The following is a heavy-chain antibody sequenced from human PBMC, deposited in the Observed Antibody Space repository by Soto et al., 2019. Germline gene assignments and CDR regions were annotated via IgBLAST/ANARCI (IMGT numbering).Heavy chain of an antibody. J-gene: IGHJ4*02. CDR2: IWHDGSHK. V-gene: IGHV3-33*01. CDR3: LRDNISGYPDS. CDR1: GFSFSNYG. Sequence: GGSLRLSCAASGFSFSNYGMHWVRQAPGKGLEWVAVIWHDGSHKYYADSVQGRLTISRDDSMSTLYLQMNSLRAEDTAVYYCLRDNISGYPDSWGQGTLVTVSS. D-gene: IGHD3-22*01.